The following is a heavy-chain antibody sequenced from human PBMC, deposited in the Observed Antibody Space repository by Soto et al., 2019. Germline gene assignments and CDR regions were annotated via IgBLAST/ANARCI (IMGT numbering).Heavy chain of an antibody. CDR1: VFSLSNDRMG. D-gene: IGHD2-21*02. J-gene: IGHJ4*02. V-gene: IGHV2-26*01. CDR2: IFPNDEK. CDR3: ARSNYCGGYCYPFDY. Sequence: QVTLKESGPVLVKPTETLTLTCTVSVFSLSNDRMGVSWIRQPPGKALELLAHIFPNDEKSYRTSLKTRLTNYRETSKSQVVLTKTNMDPGETGTYYCARSNYCGGYCYPFDYWGQGAPVTVSS.